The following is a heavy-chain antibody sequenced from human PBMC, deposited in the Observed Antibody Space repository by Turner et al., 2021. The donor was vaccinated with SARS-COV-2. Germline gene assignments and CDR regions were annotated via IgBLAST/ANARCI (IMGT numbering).Heavy chain of an antibody. CDR2: ISYDGSQK. CDR3: AKDKHPDGMDV. V-gene: IGHV3-30*18. CDR1: EFTFSSYG. Sequence: QLQLAESGGGVVQPGRSLRLSCAASEFTFSSYGMHWVRQAPGKGLEWVAVISYDGSQKYYADSVKGRFTISRDNSKNTLYLQMNSLRAEDTAMYYCAKDKHPDGMDVWGQGTTVTVSS. J-gene: IGHJ6*02.